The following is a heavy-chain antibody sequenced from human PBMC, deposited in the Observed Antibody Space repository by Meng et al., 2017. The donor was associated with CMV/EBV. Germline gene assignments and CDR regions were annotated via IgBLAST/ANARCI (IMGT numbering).Heavy chain of an antibody. Sequence: QRGGCWGGLSRPGGSLRLSCAASGFTVSNNYMRWFRQAPWKGLEWVSLIYSEGTTDYADSVKGRFTISRDNSKNTLYLQMNSLRAEDTAVYYCARDGNYHGVWGQGTLVTVPS. CDR2: IYSEGTT. CDR1: GFTVSNNY. V-gene: IGHV3-53*01. D-gene: IGHD1-7*01. J-gene: IGHJ4*02. CDR3: ARDGNYHGV.